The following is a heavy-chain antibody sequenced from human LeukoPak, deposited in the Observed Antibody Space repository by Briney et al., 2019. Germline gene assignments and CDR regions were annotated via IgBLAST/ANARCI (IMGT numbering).Heavy chain of an antibody. J-gene: IGHJ4*02. CDR1: GGTLSSYA. CDR2: IIPIFGTA. CDR3: TRYGSSSGSTDY. V-gene: IGHV1-69*13. Sequence: ASVKVSCKASGGTLSSYAISWVRQAPGQGLEWMGGIIPIFGTANYAQKFQGRVTITADESTSTAYMELSSLRSEDTAVYYCTRYGSSSGSTDYWGQGTLVTVSS. D-gene: IGHD6-6*01.